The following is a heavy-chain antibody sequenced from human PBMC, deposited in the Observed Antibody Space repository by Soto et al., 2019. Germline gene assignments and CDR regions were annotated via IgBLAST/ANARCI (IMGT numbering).Heavy chain of an antibody. CDR2: IYYSGST. J-gene: IGHJ3*02. V-gene: IGHV4-59*01. CDR1: GGSISSYY. Sequence: SETLSLTCTVSGGSISSYYWSWIRQPPGKGLEWIGYIYYSGSTNYNPSLKSRVTISVDTSKNQFSLKLSSVTAADTAVYYCASYEIGDAFDIWGQGTMVTVSS. D-gene: IGHD5-12*01. CDR3: ASYEIGDAFDI.